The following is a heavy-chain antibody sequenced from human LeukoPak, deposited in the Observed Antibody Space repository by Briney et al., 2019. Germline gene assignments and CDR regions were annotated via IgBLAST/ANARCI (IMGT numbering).Heavy chain of an antibody. Sequence: SETLPLTCAVYGGSFSGYYWSWIRQPPGKGLEWIGEINHSGSTNYNPSLKSRVTISVDTSKNQFSLKLSSVTAADTAVYYCARERGLNDYWGQGALVTVSS. CDR1: GGSFSGYY. CDR2: INHSGST. D-gene: IGHD1-1*01. J-gene: IGHJ4*02. V-gene: IGHV4-34*01. CDR3: ARERGLNDY.